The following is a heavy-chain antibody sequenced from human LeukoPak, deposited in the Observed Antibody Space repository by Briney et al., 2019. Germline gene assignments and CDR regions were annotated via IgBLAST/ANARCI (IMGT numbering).Heavy chain of an antibody. CDR3: AKGSRPVAATPRDYFDY. D-gene: IGHD2-15*01. V-gene: IGHV3-30*18. Sequence: LPGGSLRLSCAASGFTFSSYGMHWVRQAPGKGLEWVAVISYDGSNKYYADSVKGRFTISRDNSKNTLYLQMNSLRAEDTAVYYCAKGSRPVAATPRDYFDYWGQGTLVTVSS. CDR2: ISYDGSNK. J-gene: IGHJ4*02. CDR1: GFTFSSYG.